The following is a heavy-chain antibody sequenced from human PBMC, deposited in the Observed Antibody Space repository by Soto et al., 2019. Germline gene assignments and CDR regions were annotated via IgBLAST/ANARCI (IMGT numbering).Heavy chain of an antibody. CDR1: GFTFSSYA. CDR2: ISYDGGNK. CDR3: ARDLSDFWSGYLYYYYGMDV. V-gene: IGHV3-30-3*01. J-gene: IGHJ6*02. Sequence: PGGSLRLSCAASGFTFSSYAMHWVRQAPGKGLEWVAVISYDGGNKYYADSVKGRFTISRDNSKNTLYLQMNSLRAEDTAVYYCARDLSDFWSGYLYYYYGMDVWGQGTTVTVSS. D-gene: IGHD3-3*01.